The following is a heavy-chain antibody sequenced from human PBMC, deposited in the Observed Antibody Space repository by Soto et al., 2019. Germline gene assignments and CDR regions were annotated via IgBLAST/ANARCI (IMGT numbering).Heavy chain of an antibody. J-gene: IGHJ4*02. V-gene: IGHV3-23*01. D-gene: IGHD5-18*01. CDR3: AKGVSQYTPLALFDY. Sequence: GSLRLSCAASGFTFSSYAMSWVRQAAGKGLEWVSTISGSDGRTYSTDSVKGRFTISRDNSRNTAYLQMNSLRVEDTAVYYCAKGVSQYTPLALFDYWGRGTLVTVSS. CDR1: GFTFSSYA. CDR2: ISGSDGRT.